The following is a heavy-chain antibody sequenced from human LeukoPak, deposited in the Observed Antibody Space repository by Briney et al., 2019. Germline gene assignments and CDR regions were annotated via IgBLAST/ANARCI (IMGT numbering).Heavy chain of an antibody. CDR3: AKATWGEIDY. J-gene: IGHJ4*02. CDR1: GFTFSSYG. Sequence: GESLRLSCAASGFTFSSYGMHWVRQAPGKGLEWVAVISYDGSNKYYADSVKGRFTTSRDNSKNTLYLQMNSLRAEDTAVYYCAKATWGEIDYWGQGTLVTVSS. V-gene: IGHV3-30*18. D-gene: IGHD3-16*01. CDR2: ISYDGSNK.